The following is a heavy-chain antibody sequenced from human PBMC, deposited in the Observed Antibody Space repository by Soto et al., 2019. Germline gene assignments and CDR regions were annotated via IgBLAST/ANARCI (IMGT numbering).Heavy chain of an antibody. Sequence: QVQLVESGGGVVQPGGSLRLSCVASGFTFSTYAIHWVRQAPGKGLEWVALVSVDGSLEYYADSVKGRSTVSRDNSKSPLYFQMNIYRTEDSAFYYCARRSAGIVYYFDHWCEGTLYTDSA. CDR1: GFTFSTYA. CDR2: VSVDGSLE. D-gene: IGHD2-15*01. J-gene: IGHJ4*02. CDR3: ARRSAGIVYYFDH. V-gene: IGHV3-30-3*01.